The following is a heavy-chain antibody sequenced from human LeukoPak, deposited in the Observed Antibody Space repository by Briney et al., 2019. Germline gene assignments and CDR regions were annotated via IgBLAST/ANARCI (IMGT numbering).Heavy chain of an antibody. CDR2: IKHDGSEK. V-gene: IGHV3-7*01. Sequence: GGSLRLSCAASGFTFSSYAMSWVRQAPGKGLEWVANIKHDGSEKYYVDSVKGRFTISRDNAKNSLYLQMNSLRAEDTALYYCARDPTRGYSYGYEDYWGQGTLVTVSS. CDR1: GFTFSSYA. CDR3: ARDPTRGYSYGYEDY. J-gene: IGHJ4*02. D-gene: IGHD5-18*01.